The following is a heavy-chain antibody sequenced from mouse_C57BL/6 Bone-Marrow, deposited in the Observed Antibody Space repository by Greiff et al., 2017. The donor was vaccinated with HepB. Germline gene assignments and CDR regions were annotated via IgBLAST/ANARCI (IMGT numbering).Heavy chain of an antibody. CDR1: GYAFSSSW. CDR2: IYPGDGDT. D-gene: IGHD1-1*01. V-gene: IGHV1-82*01. Sequence: VKLMESGPELVKPGASVKISCKASGYAFSSSWMNWVKQRPGKGLEWIGRIYPGDGDTNYNGKFKGKATLTADKSSSTAYMQLSSLTSEDSAVYFCATVGSSSCWYFDVWGTGTTVTVSS. J-gene: IGHJ1*03. CDR3: ATVGSSSCWYFDV.